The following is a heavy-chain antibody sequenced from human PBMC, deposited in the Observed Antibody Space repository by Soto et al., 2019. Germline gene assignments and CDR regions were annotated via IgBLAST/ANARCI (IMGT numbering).Heavy chain of an antibody. V-gene: IGHV4-59*01. CDR3: ARMAPSFFSETCYSQGVLLAH. Sequence: PSETLSLTCTVSGGSITSYYWNWIRQPPGEGLESIGYVYYSGFTSYNPSLKSRVTISVDTSKNQFSLKLTSVTAADTAVYFCARMAPSFFSETCYSQGVLLAHCGQGTLVTVSS. D-gene: IGHD2-15*01. CDR2: VYYSGFT. J-gene: IGHJ1*01. CDR1: GGSITSYY.